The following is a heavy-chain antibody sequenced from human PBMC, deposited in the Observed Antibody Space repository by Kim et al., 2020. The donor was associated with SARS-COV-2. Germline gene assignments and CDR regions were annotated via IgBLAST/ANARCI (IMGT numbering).Heavy chain of an antibody. CDR2: TI. V-gene: IGHV3-48*01. J-gene: IGHJ6*02. CDR3: ARVERLYGMDV. D-gene: IGHD1-26*01. Sequence: TIYYADSVKGRFTISRDNAKNSLSLQMNSLRVEDTAVYYCARVERLYGMDVWGQGTTVTVSS.